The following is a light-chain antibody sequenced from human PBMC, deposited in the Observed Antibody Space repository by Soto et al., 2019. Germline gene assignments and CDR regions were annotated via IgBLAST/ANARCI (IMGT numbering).Light chain of an antibody. Sequence: QSVLTQPASVSGSPGQSITISCTGTSSDVGAYKFVSWYQQHPGTAPKLLIFEVTRRPSGISNRFSGSMSGNTASLTISGLQAEDEADFYCSAYTSNTTLVFGGGTKLTVL. CDR3: SAYTSNTTLV. V-gene: IGLV2-14*01. J-gene: IGLJ2*01. CDR2: EVT. CDR1: SSDVGAYKF.